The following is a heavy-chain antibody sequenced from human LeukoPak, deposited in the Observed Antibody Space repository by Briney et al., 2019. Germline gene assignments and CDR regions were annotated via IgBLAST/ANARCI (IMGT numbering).Heavy chain of an antibody. Sequence: ASVKVSCTASGYTFTSYDINWVRQATGQGLEWMGWMNPNSGNTGYAQKFQGRVTMTRNTSISTAYMELSSLRSDDTAVYYCARVYGSGSYYSLWGQGTLVTVSS. J-gene: IGHJ4*02. V-gene: IGHV1-8*01. CDR3: ARVYGSGSYYSL. CDR2: MNPNSGNT. CDR1: GYTFTSYD. D-gene: IGHD3-10*01.